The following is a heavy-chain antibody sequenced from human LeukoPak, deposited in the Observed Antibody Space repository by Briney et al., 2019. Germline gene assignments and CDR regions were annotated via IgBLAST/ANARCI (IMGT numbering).Heavy chain of an antibody. D-gene: IGHD6-19*01. Sequence: GRSLRLSCAASGLTFSSYGMHWVRQAPGKGLEWVAVISYDGSNKYYADSVKGRFTISRDNSKNTLYLQMNSLRAEDTAVYYCAKDLAVADTLSLYYYYYGMDVWGKGTTVTVSS. CDR3: AKDLAVADTLSLYYYYYGMDV. CDR2: ISYDGSNK. V-gene: IGHV3-30*18. J-gene: IGHJ6*04. CDR1: GLTFSSYG.